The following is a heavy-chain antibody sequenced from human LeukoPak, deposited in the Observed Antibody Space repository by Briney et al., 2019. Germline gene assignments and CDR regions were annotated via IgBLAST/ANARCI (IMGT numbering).Heavy chain of an antibody. Sequence: PGGSLRLSCAASGFTFSTYWMSWARQAPGKGLEWVANIKQDGSETYYVGSVKGRFTISRDNPQNSLYLQMSSLRAEDTAVYYCARFTMVFNSNWYFDLWGRGTVVTVSS. D-gene: IGHD3-10*01. CDR1: GFTFSTYW. J-gene: IGHJ2*01. V-gene: IGHV3-7*03. CDR2: IKQDGSET. CDR3: ARFTMVFNSNWYFDL.